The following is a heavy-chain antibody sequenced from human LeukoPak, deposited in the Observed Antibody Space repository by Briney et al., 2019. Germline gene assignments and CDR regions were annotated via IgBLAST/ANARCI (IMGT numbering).Heavy chain of an antibody. V-gene: IGHV4-34*01. CDR3: ARPRTVTLVAFDI. Sequence: SETLSLTCAVYGGSFSDYYWSWIRQPPGKGLELIGEINHSGSTNYNPSLKSRVTISVDTSKNQFSLKLSSVTAADTAVYYCARPRTVTLVAFDIWGQGTMVTVSS. J-gene: IGHJ3*02. CDR2: INHSGST. D-gene: IGHD5-18*01. CDR1: GGSFSDYY.